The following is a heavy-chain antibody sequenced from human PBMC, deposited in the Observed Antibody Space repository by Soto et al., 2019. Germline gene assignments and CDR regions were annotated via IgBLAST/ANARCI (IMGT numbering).Heavy chain of an antibody. D-gene: IGHD6-19*01. V-gene: IGHV3-23*01. J-gene: IGHJ3*01. Sequence: EVQLLESGGDLVQPGGSLRLSCAASGSTFSSYAMSWVRQAPGKGLEWVSVISGSGGSTFYADSVKGRFTISRDKSKNTLQLQMNSLRAEDTALYFCAKMSDGWYGAFHVWGQGTMVTVSS. CDR1: GSTFSSYA. CDR2: ISGSGGST. CDR3: AKMSDGWYGAFHV.